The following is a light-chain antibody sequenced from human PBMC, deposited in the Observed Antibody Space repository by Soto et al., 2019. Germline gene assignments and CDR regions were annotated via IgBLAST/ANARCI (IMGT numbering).Light chain of an antibody. CDR2: DAS. Sequence: EIVLTQSPATLSLSPGERATLSCRASQSVSSYLAWYQQKPGQTPRLLIYDASNRATGIPARFSGSESGTDFALTISRLEPEDFAVYYCQRRSNWPLTFGGGTKVEIK. CDR1: QSVSSY. CDR3: QRRSNWPLT. V-gene: IGKV3-11*01. J-gene: IGKJ4*01.